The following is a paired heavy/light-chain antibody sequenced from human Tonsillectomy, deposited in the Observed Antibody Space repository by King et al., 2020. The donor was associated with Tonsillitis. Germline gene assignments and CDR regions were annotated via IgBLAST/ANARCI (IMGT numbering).Heavy chain of an antibody. CDR2: IKGDGSEK. CDR3: ATSPHRDSWHIDL. J-gene: IGHJ2*01. V-gene: IGHV3-7*03. Sequence: EVQLVESGGGLVQPGGSLTLSCAASGFTFSSYWMSWVRQAPGKGLEWVANIKGDGSEKYYVDPLKGRFTISRDNAKNSLFLQMNSLRAEDTAVYYCATSPHRDSWHIDLWGRGTVVTVSS. CDR1: GFTFSSYW.
Light chain of an antibody. CDR3: MQYTHWPWT. Sequence: DVVMIQSPLSLPVTLGQPASISCRSSQSLVHADGSTCFNWFHQRPGQSPRRLIYKVSNRDSGVPDRFSGSGSGTDFTLKISRVEAEDVGLYYCMQYTHWPWTFGQGTKVEI. CDR1: QSLVHADGSTC. V-gene: IGKV2-30*02. CDR2: KVS. J-gene: IGKJ1*01.